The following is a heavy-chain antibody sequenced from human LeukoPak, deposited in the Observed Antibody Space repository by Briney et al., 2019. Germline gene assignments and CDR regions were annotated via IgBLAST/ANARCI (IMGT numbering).Heavy chain of an antibody. CDR2: ISSSSDTI. V-gene: IGHV3-48*02. D-gene: IGHD2-15*01. J-gene: IGHJ4*02. CDR1: GFIFSKYS. CDR3: ARDGYCSSGSCYGSYDY. Sequence: GGSLRLSCAASGFIFSKYSMHWVRQAPGKGLEWVSYISSSSDTIYYADSVKGRFTISRDNAKSSLYLQMNSLRDEDTAVYYCARDGYCSSGSCYGSYDYWGQGTLVTVSS.